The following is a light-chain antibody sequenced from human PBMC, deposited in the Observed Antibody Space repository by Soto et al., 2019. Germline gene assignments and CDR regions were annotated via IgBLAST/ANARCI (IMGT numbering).Light chain of an antibody. J-gene: IGLJ1*01. CDR2: EVT. Sequence: QSALTQPASVSGSPGQSIAISCTGTSSDDGGYNFVSWYQQHPGKAPKLIINEVTNRPSGVSDRFSGSKSGNTASLTIFGLQADDAADYYCSSHTAYNTRGFGRGTKVTVL. CDR1: SSDDGGYNF. V-gene: IGLV2-14*01. CDR3: SSHTAYNTRG.